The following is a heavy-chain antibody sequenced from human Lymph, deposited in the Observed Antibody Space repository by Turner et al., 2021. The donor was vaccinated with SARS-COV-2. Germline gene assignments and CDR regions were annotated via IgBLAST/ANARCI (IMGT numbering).Heavy chain of an antibody. CDR3: ARGFDY. J-gene: IGHJ4*02. CDR2: IYYSGST. CDR1: GGSISSYY. Sequence: QVQLQESGPGLVKPSETLSLTCTVSGGSISSYYWSWIRQPPGTGLEWIGYIYYSGSTNYNPSLKSRVTISVDTSKNQFSLKLSSVTAADTAVYYCARGFDYWGQGTLVTVSS. V-gene: IGHV4-59*01.